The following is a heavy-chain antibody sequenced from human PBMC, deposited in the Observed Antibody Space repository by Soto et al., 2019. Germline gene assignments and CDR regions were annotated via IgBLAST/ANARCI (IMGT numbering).Heavy chain of an antibody. V-gene: IGHV4-31*03. J-gene: IGHJ4*02. CDR2: IYSSGST. CDR3: ARESPYYYDSSGPQGYFDY. Sequence: QVQLQESGPGLVKPSQTLSLTCTVSGGSISSGGYYWSWIRQHPGKGLEWIGYIYSSGSTYYNPSLKSRVTISEDTSKNQFSLKLSSVTAADTAVYYCARESPYYYDSSGPQGYFDYWGQGTLVTVSS. D-gene: IGHD3-22*01. CDR1: GGSISSGGYY.